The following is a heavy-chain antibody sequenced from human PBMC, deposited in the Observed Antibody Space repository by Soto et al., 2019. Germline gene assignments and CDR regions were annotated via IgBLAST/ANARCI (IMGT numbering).Heavy chain of an antibody. J-gene: IGHJ6*03. CDR1: GFTFNSYG. CDR3: AKDGRVTIFGVVLYYYYYYMDV. V-gene: IGHV3-30*18. D-gene: IGHD3-3*01. CDR2: ISYDGSNK. Sequence: GGSLRLSCAASGFTFNSYGVHWVRQAPGRGLEWVAVISYDGSNKYYADSVKGRFTISRDNSKNTLYLQMNSLSAEDTAVYYCAKDGRVTIFGVVLYYYYYYMDVWGKGTTVTVSS.